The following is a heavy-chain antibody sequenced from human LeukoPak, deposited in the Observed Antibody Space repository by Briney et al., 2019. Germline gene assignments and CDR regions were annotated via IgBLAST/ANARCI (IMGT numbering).Heavy chain of an antibody. D-gene: IGHD3-10*01. Sequence: PGGSLRLSCAASGFSFNTYVMHWVRQAPGKGLEWVAVISYDGSDKYYADSVKGRFTTSRDNSKNTLYVQINSLRAEDTAVYYCARDAIRGVIIGYYDYWGQGTLVTVSS. J-gene: IGHJ4*02. CDR1: GFSFNTYV. CDR2: ISYDGSDK. CDR3: ARDAIRGVIIGYYDY. V-gene: IGHV3-30*04.